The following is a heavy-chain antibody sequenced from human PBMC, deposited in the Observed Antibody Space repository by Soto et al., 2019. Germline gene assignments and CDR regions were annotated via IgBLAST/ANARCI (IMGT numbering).Heavy chain of an antibody. CDR1: GGTCINAW. CDR2: IKSKTDGGTT. CDR3: TADLFGDYEGGY. J-gene: IGHJ4*02. V-gene: IGHV3-15*01. D-gene: IGHD4-17*01. Sequence: PGGSLRLSCAASGGTCINAWMSCIRQATGKGLEWVGRIKSKTDGGTTDYAAPVKGRFTISRDDSKNTLYLQMNSLKTEDTAVYYCTADLFGDYEGGYWGQGTLVTVSS.